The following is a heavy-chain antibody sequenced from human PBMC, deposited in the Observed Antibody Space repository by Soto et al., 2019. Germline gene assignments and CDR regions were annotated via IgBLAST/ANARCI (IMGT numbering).Heavy chain of an antibody. J-gene: IGHJ4*02. D-gene: IGHD6-19*01. Sequence: QVQLQESGPGLVKPSETLSLTCTVSGGSISSYYWSWIRQPPGKGLEWIGYIYYSGSTNYNPSLKSRVTISVDTSKTQFSLKLSSVTAADTAVYYCASHERGAGGWYLGYWGQGTLVTVSS. V-gene: IGHV4-59*08. CDR1: GGSISSYY. CDR3: ASHERGAGGWYLGY. CDR2: IYYSGST.